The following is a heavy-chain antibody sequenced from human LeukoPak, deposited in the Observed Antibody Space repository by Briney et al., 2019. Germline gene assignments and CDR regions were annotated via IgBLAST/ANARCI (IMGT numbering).Heavy chain of an antibody. Sequence: GGSLRLSCAASGFTFSSTWMHWVRQVPGKGLVWVARITSDGSSTTYADSVKGRFTISRDNSKSTLYIQMNSLRAEDTAVYYCARAKPKNMVRGLIMRRESRYYFDYWGQGTLVTVSS. J-gene: IGHJ4*02. CDR3: ARAKPKNMVRGLIMRRESRYYFDY. D-gene: IGHD3-10*01. CDR2: ITSDGSST. V-gene: IGHV3-74*03. CDR1: GFTFSSTW.